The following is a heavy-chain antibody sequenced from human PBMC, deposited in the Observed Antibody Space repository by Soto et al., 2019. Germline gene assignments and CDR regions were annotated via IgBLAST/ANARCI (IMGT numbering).Heavy chain of an antibody. V-gene: IGHV4-39*01. Sequence: SETLSLTCTVSGGSISSSSYYWGWIRQPPGKGLEWIGSIYYSGSTYYNPSLKSRVTISVDTSKNQFSLKLSSVTAADTAVYYCARIPYYYGSGIIPVWGKGTTVTVSS. J-gene: IGHJ6*04. CDR3: ARIPYYYGSGIIPV. CDR2: IYYSGST. CDR1: GGSISSSSYY. D-gene: IGHD3-10*01.